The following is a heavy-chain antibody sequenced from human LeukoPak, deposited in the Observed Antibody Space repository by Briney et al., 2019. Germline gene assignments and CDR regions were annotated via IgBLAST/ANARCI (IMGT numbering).Heavy chain of an antibody. V-gene: IGHV4-38-2*02. Sequence: PSETLSLTCTVSGYSISSGYYWGWIRQPPGKGLEWIGSIYHSGSTYYNPSLKSRVTISVDTSKNQFSLKLSSVTAADTAVYYCASSIRHYYDSSGYYYWGQATLVTVSS. J-gene: IGHJ4*02. CDR3: ASSIRHYYDSSGYYY. CDR1: GYSISSGYY. CDR2: IYHSGST. D-gene: IGHD3-22*01.